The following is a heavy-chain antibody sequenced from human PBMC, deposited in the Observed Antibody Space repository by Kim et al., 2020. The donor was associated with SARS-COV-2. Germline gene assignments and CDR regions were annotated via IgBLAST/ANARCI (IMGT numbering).Heavy chain of an antibody. CDR1: GYSFTSYW. V-gene: IGHV5-51*01. CDR2: IFPGDSDT. D-gene: IGHD5-12*01. J-gene: IGHJ6*02. Sequence: GESLKISCKGSGYSFTSYWIGWVRQMPGKGLEWMGIIFPGDSDTRYCPSFQGQVNISADKSISTAYLQWSSLKASDTAVYYCSRRGYSGYDSDPDYYGMDVWGQGTTVTVSS. CDR3: SRRGYSGYDSDPDYYGMDV.